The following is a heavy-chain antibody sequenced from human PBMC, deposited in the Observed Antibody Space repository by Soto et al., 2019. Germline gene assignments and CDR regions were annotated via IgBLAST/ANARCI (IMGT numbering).Heavy chain of an antibody. V-gene: IGHV4-34*01. CDR3: ARTLTLAGPYNWSKRPANWFDP. CDR2: INHSGST. Sequence: PSETLSLTCAVYGGSFSGYYWSWIRQPPGKGLEWIGEINHSGSTNYNPSLKSRVTISVDTSKNQFSLKLSSVTAADTAVYYCARTLTLAGPYNWSKRPANWFDPWGQGTLVTVSS. CDR1: GGSFSGYY. J-gene: IGHJ5*02. D-gene: IGHD1-20*01.